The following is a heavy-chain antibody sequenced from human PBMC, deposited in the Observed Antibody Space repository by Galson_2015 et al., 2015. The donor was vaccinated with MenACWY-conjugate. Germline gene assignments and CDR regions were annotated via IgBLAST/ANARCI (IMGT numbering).Heavy chain of an antibody. V-gene: IGHV3-30*18. Sequence: SLRLSCAASGFTFSNAWMNWVRQAPGKGLEWVGRIKSKTDGSNKYYADSVKGRFTISRDNSKNTLYLQMNSLRAEDTAVYYCAKDVAYCSGGSCYSGEWVDYWGQGTLVTVSS. CDR1: GFTFSNAW. J-gene: IGHJ4*02. D-gene: IGHD2-15*01. CDR2: KSKTDGSNK. CDR3: AKDVAYCSGGSCYSGEWVDY.